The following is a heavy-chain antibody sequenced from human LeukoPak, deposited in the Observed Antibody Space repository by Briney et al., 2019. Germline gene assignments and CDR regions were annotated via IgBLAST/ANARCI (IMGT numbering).Heavy chain of an antibody. CDR1: GGSISSGGYY. V-gene: IGHV4-61*02. D-gene: IGHD1-26*01. Sequence: SETLSLTCTVSGGSISSGGYYWSWIRQPAGKGLEWIGRIYTSGSTNYNPSLKSRVTISVDTSKNQFSLKLSSVTAADTAVYYCARDYSGSYGIDYWGQGTLVTVSS. J-gene: IGHJ4*02. CDR2: IYTSGST. CDR3: ARDYSGSYGIDY.